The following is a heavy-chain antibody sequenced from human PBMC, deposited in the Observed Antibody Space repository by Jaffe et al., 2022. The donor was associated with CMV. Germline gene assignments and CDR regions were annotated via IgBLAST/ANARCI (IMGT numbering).Heavy chain of an antibody. J-gene: IGHJ4*02. D-gene: IGHD1-1*01. CDR3: ARIPGNEDLEPYFDY. CDR1: GFSLSTSGMC. Sequence: QVTLRESGPALVKPTQTLTLTCTFSGFSLSTSGMCVSWIRQPPGKALEWLARIDWDDDKYYSTSLKTRLTISKDTSKNQVVLTMTNMDPVDTATYYCARIPGNEDLEPYFDYWGQGTLVTVSS. V-gene: IGHV2-70*15. CDR2: IDWDDDK.